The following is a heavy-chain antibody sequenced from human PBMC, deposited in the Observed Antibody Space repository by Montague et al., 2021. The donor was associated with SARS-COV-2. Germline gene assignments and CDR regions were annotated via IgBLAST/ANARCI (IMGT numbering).Heavy chain of an antibody. V-gene: IGHV4-31*03. CDR1: GGSISSGGYY. Sequence: TLSLTCTLSGGSISSGGYYWSWIRQHPGKGLEWIGYIYYSGSTYYXPSLKSRVTISVDTSKNQFSLKLSSVTAADTVVYYCAREPRVGQLLSIYYYGMDVWGQGTTVTVSS. D-gene: IGHD2-2*01. CDR2: IYYSGST. CDR3: AREPRVGQLLSIYYYGMDV. J-gene: IGHJ6*02.